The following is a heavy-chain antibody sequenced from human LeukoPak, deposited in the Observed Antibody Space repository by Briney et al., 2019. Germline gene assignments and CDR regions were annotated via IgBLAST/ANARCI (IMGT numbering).Heavy chain of an antibody. V-gene: IGHV1-2*02. CDR2: VKPNSGGT. CDR3: ARGRTPGDLLDY. J-gene: IGHJ4*02. CDR1: GYTFTDNY. D-gene: IGHD7-27*01. Sequence: EASVKVSYKASGYTFTDNYIHWVRQAPGQGLEWMGWVKPNSGGTVHAQKFQGRVTMTSDTSISTAYMGLSGLRSDDTAVYYCARGRTPGDLLDYWGQGTLVTVSS.